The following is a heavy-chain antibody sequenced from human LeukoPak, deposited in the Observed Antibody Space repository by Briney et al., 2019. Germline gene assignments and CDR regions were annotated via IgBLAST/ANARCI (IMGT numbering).Heavy chain of an antibody. CDR1: GYTFTSYG. CDR2: ISAYNGNT. CDR3: ARDLLGYSYGYYYGMDV. D-gene: IGHD5-18*01. V-gene: IGHV1-18*01. Sequence: ASVNVSCKASGYTFTSYGISWVRQAPGQGLEWMGWISAYNGNTNYAQKLQGRVTMTTDTSTSTAYMELRSLRSDDTAVYYCARDLLGYSYGYYYGMDVWGQGTTVTVSS. J-gene: IGHJ6*02.